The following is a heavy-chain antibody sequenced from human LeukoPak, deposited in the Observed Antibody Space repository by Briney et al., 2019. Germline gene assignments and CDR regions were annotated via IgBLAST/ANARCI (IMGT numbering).Heavy chain of an antibody. CDR3: ARTRTFGETSDAFDI. CDR2: IYSGGYT. Sequence: GGSLRLSCAASGFTVSSNYMSWVRQAPGKGLEWVSVIYSGGYTNYADSVKGRFTISRDNSKNTLYLQMNSLRAEDTAVYYCARTRTFGETSDAFDIWGQGTMVTVSS. J-gene: IGHJ3*02. CDR1: GFTVSSNY. D-gene: IGHD3-10*01. V-gene: IGHV3-66*01.